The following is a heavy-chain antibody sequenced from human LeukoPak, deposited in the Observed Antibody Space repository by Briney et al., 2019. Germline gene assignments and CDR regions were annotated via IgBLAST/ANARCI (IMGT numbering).Heavy chain of an antibody. Sequence: GGSLRLSCAASGFTVSDFYMSWVRLAPGKGLEWVSVIYNDGQTFHAESVKGRFTLSRDNSKNILYLQMNSLRAEDTAVYYCATTKQARRYFDYWGQGTLVTVSS. J-gene: IGHJ4*02. CDR2: IYNDGQT. CDR3: ATTKQARRYFDY. CDR1: GFTVSDFY. D-gene: IGHD1-1*01. V-gene: IGHV3-66*01.